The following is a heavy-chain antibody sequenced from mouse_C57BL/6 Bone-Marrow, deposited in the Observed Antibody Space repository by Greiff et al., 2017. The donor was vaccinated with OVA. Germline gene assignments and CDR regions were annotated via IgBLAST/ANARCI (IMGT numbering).Heavy chain of an antibody. CDR1: GYSFTDYN. V-gene: IGHV1-39*01. CDR2: INPNYGTT. D-gene: IGHD1-1*01. J-gene: IGHJ2*01. Sequence: VQLKESGPELVKPGASVKISCKASGYSFTDYNMNWVKQSNGKSLEWIGVINPNYGTTSYNQKFKGKATLTVDQSSSTAYMQLNRLTSEDSAVYYCALSYYYGSSFDYWGQGTTLTVSS. CDR3: ALSYYYGSSFDY.